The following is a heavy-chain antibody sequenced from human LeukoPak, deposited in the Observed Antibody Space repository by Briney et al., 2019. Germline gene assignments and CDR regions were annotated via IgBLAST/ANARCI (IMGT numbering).Heavy chain of an antibody. CDR1: GFIFSSYA. Sequence: PGGSLRLSCAASGFIFSSYAMHWVRQAPGKGLEWVAVISYDGSNKYYADSVKGRFTISRDNSKNTLYLQMNSLRAEDTAVYYCARDRIYDYVWGSMDYWGQGTLVTVSS. V-gene: IGHV3-30-3*01. J-gene: IGHJ4*02. CDR3: ARDRIYDYVWGSMDY. D-gene: IGHD3-16*01. CDR2: ISYDGSNK.